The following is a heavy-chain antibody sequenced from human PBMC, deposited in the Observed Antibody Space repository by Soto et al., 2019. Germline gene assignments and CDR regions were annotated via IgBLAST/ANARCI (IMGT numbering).Heavy chain of an antibody. Sequence: QLQLQGSGPRLVKPSETLSLTCTVSGGSISSYYWRWIRQSPGRGLEWIGFVHYSGTTNYNPSLKRRVAMSLDSSRRQFSLTLNSVTTADTAVYYCARGSALIYGDYPGAGYFDFWGQGILVTVSS. CDR3: ARGSALIYGDYPGAGYFDF. CDR1: GGSISSYY. D-gene: IGHD4-17*01. J-gene: IGHJ4*02. CDR2: VHYSGTT. V-gene: IGHV4-59*01.